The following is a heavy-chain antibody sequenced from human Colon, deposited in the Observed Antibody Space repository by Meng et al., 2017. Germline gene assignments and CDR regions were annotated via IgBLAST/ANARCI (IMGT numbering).Heavy chain of an antibody. CDR3: ARDAVASYYFDY. CDR1: GFTFSDYY. CDR2: ISSSGSTI. J-gene: IGHJ4*02. V-gene: IGHV3-11*04. D-gene: IGHD1-26*01. Sequence: GESLNISCAASGFTFSDYYMSWFRQAPGKGLECISYISSSGSTIYYADSVKGRFTISRDNAKNSLYLQMNSLRAEDTAVYYCARDAVASYYFDYWGQGTLVTVSS.